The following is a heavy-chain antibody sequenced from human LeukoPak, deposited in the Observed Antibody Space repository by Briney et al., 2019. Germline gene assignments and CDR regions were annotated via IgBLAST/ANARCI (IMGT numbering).Heavy chain of an antibody. CDR1: GFTFSDYY. V-gene: IGHV3-11*01. CDR3: ARDYYDSSGYYYGHYYGMDV. J-gene: IGHJ6*02. CDR2: ISSSGSTI. D-gene: IGHD3-22*01. Sequence: EPGGSLRLSCAASGFTFSDYYMSWIRQAPGKGLEWVSYISSSGSTIYYADSVKGRFTISRDNAKNSLYLQMNSLRAEDTAVYYCARDYYDSSGYYYGHYYGMDVWGQGTTVTVSS.